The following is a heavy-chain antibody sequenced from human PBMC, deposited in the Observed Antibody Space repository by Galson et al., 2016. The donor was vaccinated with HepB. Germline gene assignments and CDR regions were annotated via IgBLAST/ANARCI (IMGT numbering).Heavy chain of an antibody. J-gene: IGHJ3*02. CDR2: ISSTSKYQ. Sequence: SLRLSCAASGFTFSRYTMSWVRRAPGKGLEWVSSISSTSKYQSYADSVRGRFIISRATAKASLDLQMNSLLAEDSAIYYCARGSFFRAFDIWGQGTMVTVSS. CDR3: ARGSFFRAFDI. CDR1: GFTFSRYT. V-gene: IGHV3-21*01. D-gene: IGHD2/OR15-2a*01.